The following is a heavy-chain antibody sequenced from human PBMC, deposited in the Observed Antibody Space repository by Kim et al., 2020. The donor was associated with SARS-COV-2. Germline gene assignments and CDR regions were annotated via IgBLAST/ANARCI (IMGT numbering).Heavy chain of an antibody. V-gene: IGHV4-34*01. CDR2: INNSGST. CDR3: ARGCLYDLWSGYGSWFDP. CDR1: GGSFSGYY. Sequence: SETLSLTCAVYGGSFSGYYWSWIRQPPGKGLEWIGEINNSGSTNYNPSLKSRVTISVDTSKNQFSLKLSSVTAADTAVYYCARGCLYDLWSGYGSWFDP. J-gene: IGHJ5*02. D-gene: IGHD3-3*01.